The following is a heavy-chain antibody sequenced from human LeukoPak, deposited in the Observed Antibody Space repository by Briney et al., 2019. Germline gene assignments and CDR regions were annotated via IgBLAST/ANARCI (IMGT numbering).Heavy chain of an antibody. Sequence: ASVKVSFKASEYTLSGHYMHWVRQAPGQGLEWMGWINPNSGGTIYVQNFQGRVTMTRDTSGTTVYMDLSSLRSDDTAVYYCARELSMVGGVPGGGFQHWGQGTLVIVSS. V-gene: IGHV1-2*02. CDR1: EYTLSGHY. CDR2: INPNSGGT. CDR3: ARELSMVGGVPGGGFQH. D-gene: IGHD3-10*01. J-gene: IGHJ1*01.